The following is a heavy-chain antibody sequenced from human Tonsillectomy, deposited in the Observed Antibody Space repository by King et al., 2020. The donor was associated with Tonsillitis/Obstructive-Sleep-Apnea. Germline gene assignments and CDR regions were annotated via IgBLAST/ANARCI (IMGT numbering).Heavy chain of an antibody. J-gene: IGHJ4*02. CDR2: IYYSGST. Sequence: QLQESGPGLVKPSETLSLTCTVSGGSISSSSYYWGWIRQPPGKGLEWIGSIYYSGSTYYNPSLKSRVTISVDTSKNQFSLKLSPVTAADTAVYYCASPPMKGITFPDYWGQGTLVTVSS. V-gene: IGHV4-39*01. CDR1: GGSISSSSYY. D-gene: IGHD3-16*01. CDR3: ASPPMKGITFPDY.